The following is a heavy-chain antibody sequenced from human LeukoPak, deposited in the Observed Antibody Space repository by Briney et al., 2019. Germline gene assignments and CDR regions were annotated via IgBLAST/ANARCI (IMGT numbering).Heavy chain of an antibody. CDR2: IYHSGST. V-gene: IGHV4-4*02. J-gene: IGHJ4*02. Sequence: SETLSLACAVSGGSISSSNWWSWVRQPPGKGLEWIGEIYHSGSTNYNPSLKSRVTISVDKSKNQFSLKLSSVTAADTAVYYCARIDYGDLDFDYWGQETLVTVSS. CDR3: ARIDYGDLDFDY. CDR1: GGSISSSNW. D-gene: IGHD4-17*01.